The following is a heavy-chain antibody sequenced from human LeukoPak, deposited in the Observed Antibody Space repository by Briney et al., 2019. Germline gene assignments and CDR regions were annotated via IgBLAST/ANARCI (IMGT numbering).Heavy chain of an antibody. D-gene: IGHD4-17*01. V-gene: IGHV3-30*04. J-gene: IGHJ4*02. CDR2: ISYDGSNK. CDR1: GFTFSSYA. Sequence: GRSLRLSCAASGFTFSSYAMHWVRQAPGKGLEWVAVISYDGSNKYYADSVKGRFTISRDNFKNTLYLQMNSLRAEDTAVYYCARIMTTVTTVEYWGQGTLVTVSS. CDR3: ARIMTTVTTVEY.